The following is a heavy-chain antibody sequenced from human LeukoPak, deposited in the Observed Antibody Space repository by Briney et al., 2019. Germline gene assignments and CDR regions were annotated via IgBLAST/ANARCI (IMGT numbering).Heavy chain of an antibody. CDR1: GFKFTTFA. CDR2: ITGISDI. Sequence: GGSLRLSCAASGFKFTTFAMTWVRQAPGKGLEWVSCITGISDIYYADSVKGRFTISRDNAKNSVYLQMNSLRAEDTGIYYCARAIRLWGQGTLVTVSS. D-gene: IGHD1-1*01. CDR3: ARAIRL. V-gene: IGHV3-69-1*02. J-gene: IGHJ4*02.